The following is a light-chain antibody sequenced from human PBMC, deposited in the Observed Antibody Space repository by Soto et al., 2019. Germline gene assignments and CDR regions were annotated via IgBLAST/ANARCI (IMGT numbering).Light chain of an antibody. V-gene: IGKV1-9*01. Sequence: DIQLTQSPSFLSASVGDRVTITCRASQGIHSYLVWYQQKLGTAPKLLIYAASTLQSGVPSRFSGRGSGTEFPPTISRLQPEDFATYYCQQSLSYPFTFGPGTTVDI. CDR3: QQSLSYPFT. CDR1: QGIHSY. J-gene: IGKJ3*01. CDR2: AAS.